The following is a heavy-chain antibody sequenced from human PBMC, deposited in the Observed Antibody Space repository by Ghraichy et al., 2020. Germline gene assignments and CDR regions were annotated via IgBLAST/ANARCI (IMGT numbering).Heavy chain of an antibody. CDR3: ARIGPSYYDSSGYYYLDS. V-gene: IGHV4-59*11. CDR1: GTSISSHY. J-gene: IGHJ4*02. D-gene: IGHD3-22*01. CDR2: FYYTGST. Sequence: SETLSLTCAVSGTSISSHYWSWIRQPPGKGLEWIGYFYYTGSTNYNPSLRSRVTISDDTAKNQFSLELSSVTAADTAVYYCARIGPSYYDSSGYYYLDSWGQGTLVAVSS.